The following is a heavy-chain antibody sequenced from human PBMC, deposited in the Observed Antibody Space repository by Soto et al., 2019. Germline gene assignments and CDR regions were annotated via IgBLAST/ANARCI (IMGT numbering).Heavy chain of an antibody. V-gene: IGHV1-3*01. CDR1: GYTFTSYP. D-gene: IGHD6-13*01. Sequence: SVKVSCKASGYTFTSYPKHWVRQAPGRRLERMGWIDAGNGSTSYAQKFQGRFTMTRDTSRSTVYMDLSSLRSEDTAVYYCASYGAGTYSSSFFYYYHGKDVWGQGTTDTASS. J-gene: IGHJ6*02. CDR2: IDAGNGST. CDR3: ASYGAGTYSSSFFYYYHGKDV.